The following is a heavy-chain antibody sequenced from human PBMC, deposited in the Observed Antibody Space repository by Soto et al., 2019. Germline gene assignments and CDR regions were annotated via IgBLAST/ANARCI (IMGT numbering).Heavy chain of an antibody. CDR1: GYSVSFYG. CDR3: ARDRLRGYDSSGFYS. D-gene: IGHD3-22*01. CDR2: INPSDGNR. V-gene: IGHV1-18*01. J-gene: IGHJ4*02. Sequence: VKGPCNAYGYSVSFYGINSLRQATRQGLEWMGWINPSDGNRNFAQKFEDRVTMTTATSTNTVFLELRSLKSDDTAIYYCARDRLRGYDSSGFYSWGQGTMVTV.